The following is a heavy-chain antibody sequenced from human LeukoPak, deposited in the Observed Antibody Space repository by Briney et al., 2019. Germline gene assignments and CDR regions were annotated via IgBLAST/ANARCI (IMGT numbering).Heavy chain of an antibody. V-gene: IGHV4-30-4*01. D-gene: IGHD2-21*01. J-gene: IGHJ3*02. CDR3: ATTIVSFPDGFDI. Sequence: SETLTLTCTVSGGSLSSGDYYWSWLRLPPGTGLEWIGYSHYSGNTYYNPSLRSRVTISLDTTNNQFSLRLTPVTAADTAMYYCATTIVSFPDGFDIWGQGTMVTVSS. CDR1: GGSLSSGDYY. CDR2: SHYSGNT.